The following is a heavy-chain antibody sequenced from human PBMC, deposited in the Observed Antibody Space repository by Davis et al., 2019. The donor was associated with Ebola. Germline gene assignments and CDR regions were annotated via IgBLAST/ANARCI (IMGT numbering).Heavy chain of an antibody. CDR1: GYTFTSNG. Sequence: ASVKVSCKASGYTFTSNGISWVRQAPGQGLEWMGWISGYNGNTNYAQKFQGRVTMTTDTSTSTAYMELRSLRSDDTAVYYCAREGRHDYGDIRVQRHGMDVWGQGTTVTVSS. CDR3: AREGRHDYGDIRVQRHGMDV. CDR2: ISGYNGNT. V-gene: IGHV1-18*04. D-gene: IGHD4-17*01. J-gene: IGHJ6*02.